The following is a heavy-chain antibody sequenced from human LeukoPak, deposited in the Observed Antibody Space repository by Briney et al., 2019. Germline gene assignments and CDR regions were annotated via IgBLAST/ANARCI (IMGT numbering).Heavy chain of an antibody. Sequence: HSGTLSLTCAVSGDSISSNNWWTWVRQSPGKGLEWIGEIHHSGSTNYNPSLKSRVTMSLEKSKNQFSLILNSVTAADTAVYYCARAVVVVAAASRRFDPWGQGTLVTVSS. J-gene: IGHJ5*02. CDR1: GDSISSNNW. CDR2: IHHSGST. D-gene: IGHD2-15*01. V-gene: IGHV4-4*02. CDR3: ARAVVVVAAASRRFDP.